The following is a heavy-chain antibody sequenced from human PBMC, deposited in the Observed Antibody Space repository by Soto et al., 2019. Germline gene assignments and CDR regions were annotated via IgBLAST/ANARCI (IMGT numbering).Heavy chain of an antibody. V-gene: IGHV1-69*18. Sequence: QVQLVQSGAEVKKPGSSVKVSCKASGGTFNTYSFGWLRQAPGQGLQWMGSIIPFIGAPNYAQNFQDRVTITADESTTTAYMELSGLQSEDTAVYFCARGGDSSSLRAFYSYGFDVWGQGTSVTVSS. CDR3: ARGGDSSSLRAFYSYGFDV. CDR1: GGTFNTYS. J-gene: IGHJ6*02. CDR2: IIPFIGAP. D-gene: IGHD6-6*01.